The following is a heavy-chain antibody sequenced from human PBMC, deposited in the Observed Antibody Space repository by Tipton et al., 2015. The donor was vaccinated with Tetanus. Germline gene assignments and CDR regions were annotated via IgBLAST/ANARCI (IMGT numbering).Heavy chain of an antibody. CDR2: ILYGAST. V-gene: IGHV4-61*01. D-gene: IGHD6-13*01. Sequence: TLSLTCTVFGGSVSSGSYYWAWIRQPPGKGLEYIGYILYGASTHYNPSLKSRVTVSADPSQNQFSLKLSSVTAADTAMYYCAREPAATGTSLFDYWGQGALVTVSS. CDR1: GGSVSSGSYY. CDR3: AREPAATGTSLFDY. J-gene: IGHJ4*02.